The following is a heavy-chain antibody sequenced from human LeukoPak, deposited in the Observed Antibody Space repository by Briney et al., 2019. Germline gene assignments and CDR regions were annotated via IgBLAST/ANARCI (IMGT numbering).Heavy chain of an antibody. CDR3: ARVGSYYDFWSGYYGMDV. J-gene: IGHJ6*02. CDR2: ISYDGSNK. V-gene: IGHV3-30-3*01. CDR1: GFTFSSYA. Sequence: GGSLRLSCAASGFTFSSYAMHWVRQAPGKGLEWVAVISYDGSNKYYADSVKGRFTISRDNSKNTLYLQMNSLRAEDTAVFYCARVGSYYDFWSGYYGMDVWGQGTTVTVSS. D-gene: IGHD3-3*01.